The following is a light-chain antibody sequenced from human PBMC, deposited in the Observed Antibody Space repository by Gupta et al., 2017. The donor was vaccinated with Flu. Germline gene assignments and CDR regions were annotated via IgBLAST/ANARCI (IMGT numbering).Light chain of an antibody. Sequence: QSVLTQPPSLAAAPGHRVTITCSGGNSNIGNNFVSWYQQLPGTAPKLLIYENDQRPSGIPARFSGSKSGTSATLGISGLQTGDEADYYCVAWDTSLSAGVFGGGTKLTVL. CDR2: END. CDR1: NSNIGNNF. J-gene: IGLJ3*02. CDR3: VAWDTSLSAGV. V-gene: IGLV1-51*02.